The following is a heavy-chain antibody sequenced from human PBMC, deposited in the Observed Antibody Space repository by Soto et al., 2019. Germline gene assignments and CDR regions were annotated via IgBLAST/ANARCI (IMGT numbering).Heavy chain of an antibody. D-gene: IGHD6-19*01. V-gene: IGHV3-9*01. J-gene: IGHJ4*01. Sequence: PGGSLRLSCAASGFTFSSYAMSWVRQAPGKGLEWVSGITWNSGSIDYADSVKGRFTISRDNAKNSLYLQMNSLRPEDTALYYCAKDIREYSSGWTYFDYWGHGTLVTVSS. CDR2: ITWNSGSI. CDR3: AKDIREYSSGWTYFDY. CDR1: GFTFSSYA.